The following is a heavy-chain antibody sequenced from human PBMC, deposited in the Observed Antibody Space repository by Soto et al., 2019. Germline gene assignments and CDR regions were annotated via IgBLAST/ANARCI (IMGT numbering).Heavy chain of an antibody. CDR3: ARVSTVTNWFDP. Sequence: GASVKVSCKASGGTFSSYAISWVLQAPGQGLEWMGGIIPIFGTANYAQKFQGRVTITADESTSTAYMELSSLRSEDTAVYYCARVSTVTNWFDPWGQGTLVTVSS. V-gene: IGHV1-69*13. J-gene: IGHJ5*02. D-gene: IGHD4-17*01. CDR1: GGTFSSYA. CDR2: IIPIFGTA.